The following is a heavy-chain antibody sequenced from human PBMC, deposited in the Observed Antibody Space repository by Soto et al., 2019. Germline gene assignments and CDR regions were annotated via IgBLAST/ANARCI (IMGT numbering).Heavy chain of an antibody. Sequence: GGSLRLSCAASGFTFSSYSMNWVRQAPGKGLEWVSSISSSSSYIYYADSVKGRFTISRDNAKNSLYLQMNSLRAEDTAVYYCARAADDILTGYYDNWFDPWGQGTLVTVSS. D-gene: IGHD3-9*01. CDR2: ISSSSSYI. CDR3: ARAADDILTGYYDNWFDP. CDR1: GFTFSSYS. V-gene: IGHV3-21*01. J-gene: IGHJ5*02.